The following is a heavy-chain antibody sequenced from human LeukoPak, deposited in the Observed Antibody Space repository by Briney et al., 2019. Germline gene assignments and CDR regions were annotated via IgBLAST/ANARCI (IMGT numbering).Heavy chain of an antibody. J-gene: IGHJ5*02. CDR3: ARGGAYNSGSWGWFDP. Sequence: PSETLSLTCTVSGGSISSSSYYWGWIRQPPGKGLEWIGNLHYSGSTYYNPSLKSRVTISGDTSKNQVSLKLSSVTAADTAVYYCARGGAYNSGSWGWFDPWGQGTRVTVSS. D-gene: IGHD6-19*01. CDR1: GGSISSSSYY. CDR2: LHYSGST. V-gene: IGHV4-39*07.